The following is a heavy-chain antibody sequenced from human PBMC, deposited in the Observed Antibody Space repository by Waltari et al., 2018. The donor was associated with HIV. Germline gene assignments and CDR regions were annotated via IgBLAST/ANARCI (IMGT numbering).Heavy chain of an antibody. D-gene: IGHD3-10*01. J-gene: IGHJ4*02. CDR2: IYSAGST. V-gene: IGHV3-66*01. Sequence: EVQLVESGGGLVQPGGSLRLSCAASGFTVSSNYMSWVRQAPGMGLEWVSVIYSAGSTYYADAVKGRFTISRDNSKNTLYLQMNSLRAEDTAVYYCARAPPPLNYYGSGFSAYYFDYWGQGTLVTVSS. CDR3: ARAPPPLNYYGSGFSAYYFDY. CDR1: GFTVSSNY.